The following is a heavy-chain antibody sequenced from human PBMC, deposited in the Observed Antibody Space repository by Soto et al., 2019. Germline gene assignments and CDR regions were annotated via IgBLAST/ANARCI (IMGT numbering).Heavy chain of an antibody. D-gene: IGHD5-12*01. CDR3: ARRGGYRTFDY. CDR2: IYHSGST. CDR1: GGSISSGGYS. V-gene: IGHV4-30-2*01. J-gene: IGHJ4*02. Sequence: QLQLQESGSGLVKPSQTLSLTCAVSGGSISSGGYSWSWIRQPPGKGLEWIGYIYHSGSTYYNPSLRSRVTISIDRSKNQFSLNLSSVTAADTAVYYCARRGGYRTFDYWGQGTLVTVSS.